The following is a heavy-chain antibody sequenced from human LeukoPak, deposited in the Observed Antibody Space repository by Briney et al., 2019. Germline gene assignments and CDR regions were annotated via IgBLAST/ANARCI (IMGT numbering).Heavy chain of an antibody. J-gene: IGHJ5*02. CDR3: ARAPRLSPFDP. Sequence: GASMKGSCKASGYTFTSYHMHWVRQAPGQGLEWMGIINPSGGSTSYAQKFQGRVTMTRDMSTSTVYMELSSLRSEDTAVYYCARAPRLSPFDPWGQGTLVTVSS. CDR1: GYTFTSYH. CDR2: INPSGGST. V-gene: IGHV1-46*01.